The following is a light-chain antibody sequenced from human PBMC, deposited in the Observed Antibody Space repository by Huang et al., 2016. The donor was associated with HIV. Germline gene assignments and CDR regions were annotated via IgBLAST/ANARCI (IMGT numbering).Light chain of an antibody. CDR1: QSLNNY. CDR3: QQRSRTLT. V-gene: IGKV3-11*01. CDR2: NAS. J-gene: IGKJ4*01. Sequence: EVVLTQSPATLSLSPGDSVTLSCRASQSLNNYLSWYQQRAGQAPRLIIYNASNRPTGVPARFSGSGSGTDFTLTISSLKPEDFATYYCQQRSRTLTFGGGTRIEI.